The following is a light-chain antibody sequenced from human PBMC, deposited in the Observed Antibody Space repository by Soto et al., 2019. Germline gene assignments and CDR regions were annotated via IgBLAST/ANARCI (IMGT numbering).Light chain of an antibody. Sequence: DMQMTQSPSSVSASLGDRVTITCRASQDIHTWLAWYQQKPGKAPKLLIYKASTLKSGVPSRFSGSGSGTEFTLTISSLQPDDFATYYCQHYNSYSEAFGQGTKVELK. V-gene: IGKV1-5*03. CDR1: QDIHTW. CDR3: QHYNSYSEA. CDR2: KAS. J-gene: IGKJ1*01.